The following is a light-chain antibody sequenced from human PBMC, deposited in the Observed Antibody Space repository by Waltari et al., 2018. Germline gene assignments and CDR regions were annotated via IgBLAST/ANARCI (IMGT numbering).Light chain of an antibody. J-gene: IGKJ5*01. Sequence: EIVLTQSPGTLSLSPGDRAPLSCRASQSVSSSYVAWYQQKPGQAPRLLMYGTSSRATGIPDRISGSGSGTDFTLTISRVEPEDFAVYYCQQYGSLITFGQGTRLEIK. CDR2: GTS. V-gene: IGKV3-20*01. CDR1: QSVSSSY. CDR3: QQYGSLIT.